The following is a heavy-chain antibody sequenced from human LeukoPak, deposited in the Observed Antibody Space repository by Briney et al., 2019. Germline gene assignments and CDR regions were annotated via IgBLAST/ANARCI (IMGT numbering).Heavy chain of an antibody. V-gene: IGHV3-33*08. D-gene: IGHD2-15*01. CDR2: IWYDGNNK. Sequence: GGSLRLSCAASGFAFSDYSMNWVCQAPGKGLEWVALIWYDGNNKYYADSVKGRFTISRDNSKDTLYHQMNSLRAEDTAVYYCASIFYWGQGTLVTVSS. J-gene: IGHJ4*02. CDR3: ASIFY. CDR1: GFAFSDYS.